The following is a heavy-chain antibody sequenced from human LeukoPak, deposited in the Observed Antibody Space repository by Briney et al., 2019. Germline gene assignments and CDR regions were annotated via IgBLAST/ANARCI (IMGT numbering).Heavy chain of an antibody. V-gene: IGHV3-23*01. CDR1: GLTFSSYA. J-gene: IGHJ4*02. CDR2: ISGSGGST. D-gene: IGHD3-22*01. Sequence: PGGSLRLSCAASGLTFSSYAMSWVRQAPGKGLEWVSAISGSGGSTYYADSVKGRFTISRDNSKNTLYLQMNSLRAEDTAVYYCAKGTTMIPRSRTAFDYWGQGTLVTVSS. CDR3: AKGTTMIPRSRTAFDY.